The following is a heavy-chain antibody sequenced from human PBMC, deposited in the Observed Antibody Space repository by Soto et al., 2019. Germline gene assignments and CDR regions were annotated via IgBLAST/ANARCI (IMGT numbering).Heavy chain of an antibody. CDR2: IYWDDDK. D-gene: IGHD3-3*01. CDR1: GFSLTTSGAG. J-gene: IGHJ4*02. V-gene: IGHV2-5*02. Sequence: QITLNESGPTVVRPTETLTLTCRFSGFSLTTSGAGVGWIRQSPGKAPEWLALIYWDDDKRYSASLKSRLTITNDTSKNQVVLRVSDLDPTDTATYYCAHRVLRTVFGLVTTTAIYFDLWGQGTPVAVSS. CDR3: AHRVLRTVFGLVTTTAIYFDL.